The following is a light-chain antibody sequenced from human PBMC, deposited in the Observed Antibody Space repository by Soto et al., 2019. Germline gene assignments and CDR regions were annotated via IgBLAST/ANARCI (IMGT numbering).Light chain of an antibody. CDR1: KNDIGVYDF. J-gene: IGLJ1*01. CDR3: KSYAGSNTYV. CDR2: EVV. V-gene: IGLV2-8*01. Sequence: QSALTQPPSASGSPGQSVTISCTGTKNDIGVYDFVSWYQHHPGKAPRLIIYEVVQRPSGVPDRFSGSKSRNTASLTVSGLQAADEADYFCKSYAGSNTYVFGSGTKLTVL.